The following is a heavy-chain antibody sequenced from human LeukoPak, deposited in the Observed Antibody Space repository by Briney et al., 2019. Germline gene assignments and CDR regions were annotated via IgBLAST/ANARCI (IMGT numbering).Heavy chain of an antibody. Sequence: SVKVSCKASGGTFSSYAISWVRQAPGQGLEWMGRIIPILGIANYAQKFQGRVTITADKSTSTAYMELSSLRSEDTAVYYCAREDGVDTAMVTDHYYYGMDVWGQGTTVTVSS. J-gene: IGHJ6*02. CDR2: IIPILGIA. D-gene: IGHD5-18*01. V-gene: IGHV1-69*04. CDR3: AREDGVDTAMVTDHYYYGMDV. CDR1: GGTFSSYA.